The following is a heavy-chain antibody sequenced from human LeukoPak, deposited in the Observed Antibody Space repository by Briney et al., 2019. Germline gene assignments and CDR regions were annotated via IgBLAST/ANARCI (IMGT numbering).Heavy chain of an antibody. V-gene: IGHV1-69*13. CDR3: ARDRYCSSSSCRVWFDP. D-gene: IGHD2-2*01. CDR2: IIPIFGTA. CDR1: GGTFSTYA. Sequence: GASVKVSCKASGGTFSTYAITWVRQAPGQGLEWMGGIIPIFGTANYAQKFQGRVTITADESTRTAYMELSSLRSEDTAVYYCARDRYCSSSSCRVWFDPWGQGTLVTVSS. J-gene: IGHJ5*02.